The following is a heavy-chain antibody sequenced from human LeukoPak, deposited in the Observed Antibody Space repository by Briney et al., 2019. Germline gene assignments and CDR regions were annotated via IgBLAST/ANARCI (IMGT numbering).Heavy chain of an antibody. CDR1: GGSFSGYY. CDR2: INHSGST. V-gene: IGHV4-34*01. CDR3: GRGTTRLNDVFAI. J-gene: IGHJ3*02. Sequence: PPETLSLTCAVSGGSFSGYYWCWICHPPRKGLGWIGEINHSGSTTYNPSPKSRVTISEDTSKNQFSLELSSVTGADTAVYYCGRGTTRLNDVFAIWGRRTMVSVSS. D-gene: IGHD1-1*01.